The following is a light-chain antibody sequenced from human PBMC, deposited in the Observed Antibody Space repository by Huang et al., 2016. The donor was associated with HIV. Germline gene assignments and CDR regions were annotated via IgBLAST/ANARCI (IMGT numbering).Light chain of an antibody. CDR3: QQYDDWPPWT. CDR2: DAS. Sequence: EIVMTQSPATLSVSPGERATLSCRASQNITRLAWYQHKPGQAPRLLIYDASSRATGVPARVSGGGSGTDFTLTVSSLQSDDFALYYCQQYDDWPPWTFDQGTQVDMK. CDR1: QNITR. V-gene: IGKV3-15*01. J-gene: IGKJ1*01.